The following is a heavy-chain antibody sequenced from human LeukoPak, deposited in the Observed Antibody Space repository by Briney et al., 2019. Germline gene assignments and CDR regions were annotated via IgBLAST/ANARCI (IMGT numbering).Heavy chain of an antibody. Sequence: ASVKVSCKASGYTFTSYAMHWVRQAPGQRLEWMGWINAGNGNTKYSQKFQGRVTITRDTSASTAYMGLSSLRSEDTAVYYCARDGPIRAAAGTEYYYYYMDVWGKGTTVTVSS. V-gene: IGHV1-3*01. D-gene: IGHD6-13*01. CDR2: INAGNGNT. J-gene: IGHJ6*03. CDR1: GYTFTSYA. CDR3: ARDGPIRAAAGTEYYYYYMDV.